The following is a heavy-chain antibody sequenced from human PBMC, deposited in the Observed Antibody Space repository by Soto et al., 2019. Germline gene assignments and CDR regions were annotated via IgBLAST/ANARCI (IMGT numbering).Heavy chain of an antibody. D-gene: IGHD3-16*01. CDR1: GFTFSSYG. CDR2: ISYDGSNK. Sequence: QVHLVESGGGVVQPGRSLRLSCAASGFTFSSYGMHWVRQAPGKGLEWVTVISYDGSNKYYADSLKGRFTISRDNSKSTPYLQMNSLRAEDTAVYYCAKDFGGLEITVSLDYWGQGTLVTVSS. V-gene: IGHV3-30*18. J-gene: IGHJ4*02. CDR3: AKDFGGLEITVSLDY.